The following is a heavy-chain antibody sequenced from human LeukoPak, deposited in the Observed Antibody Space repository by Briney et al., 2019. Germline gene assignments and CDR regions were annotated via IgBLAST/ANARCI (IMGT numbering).Heavy chain of an antibody. Sequence: GGSLRLSCAASGFIFSSYWMHWVRQAPGKGLMCVSRINSDGSNTNYADSVKGRFTISRDNIKNTLYLQMNSLRVEDTAVYFCVREVGVTDYWGQGTLVTVSS. D-gene: IGHD1-26*01. J-gene: IGHJ4*02. V-gene: IGHV3-74*01. CDR1: GFIFSSYW. CDR2: INSDGSNT. CDR3: VREVGVTDY.